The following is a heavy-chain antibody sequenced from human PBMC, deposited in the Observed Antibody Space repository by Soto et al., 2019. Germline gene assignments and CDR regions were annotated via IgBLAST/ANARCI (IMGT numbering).Heavy chain of an antibody. V-gene: IGHV4-59*12. D-gene: IGHD2-8*02. CDR1: GGSLSPNY. Sequence: PSETLSLTCSVSGGSLSPNYWSWIRQPPGKGLEWIGYIYFAGTTTYNPSLKSRVTISVDTSKNQFSLKLTSVTAADTAVYYCARDKITGLFDYWGQGTLVTVSS. CDR2: IYFAGTT. CDR3: ARDKITGLFDY. J-gene: IGHJ4*02.